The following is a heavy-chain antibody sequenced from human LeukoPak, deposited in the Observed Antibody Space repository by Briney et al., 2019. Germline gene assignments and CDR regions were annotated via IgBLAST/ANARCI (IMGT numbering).Heavy chain of an antibody. CDR2: MNPNSGNT. CDR1: GYTFTGYY. D-gene: IGHD3-10*01. Sequence: ASVKVSCKASGYTFTGYYMHWVRQAPGQGLEWMGWMNPNSGNTGYAQKFQGRVTMTRNTSISTAYMELSSLRSEDTAVYYCARLITMVRGVMKPPFDYWGQGTLVTVSS. CDR3: ARLITMVRGVMKPPFDY. J-gene: IGHJ4*02. V-gene: IGHV1-8*02.